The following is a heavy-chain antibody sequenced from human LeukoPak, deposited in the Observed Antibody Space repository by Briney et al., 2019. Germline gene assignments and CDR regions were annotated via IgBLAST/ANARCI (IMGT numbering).Heavy chain of an antibody. CDR3: ARDGYYGSGSGPHSTYYYGMDV. CDR2: IIPILGIA. Sequence: SVKVSCKASGGTFSSYAISWVRQAPGQGLEWMGRIIPILGIANYALKFQGRVTITADKSTSTAYMELSSLRSEDTAVYYCARDGYYGSGSGPHSTYYYGMDVWGQGTTVTVSS. J-gene: IGHJ6*02. D-gene: IGHD3-10*01. CDR1: GGTFSSYA. V-gene: IGHV1-69*04.